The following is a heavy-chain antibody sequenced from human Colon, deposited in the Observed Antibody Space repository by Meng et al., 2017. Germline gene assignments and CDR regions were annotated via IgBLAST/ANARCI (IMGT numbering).Heavy chain of an antibody. J-gene: IGHJ4*02. D-gene: IGHD3-16*01. CDR2: IFPDGSNI. CDR1: GFSFSNYG. V-gene: IGHV3-33*01. CDR3: ARDLITFDY. Sequence: QVQLVESGGGVVQPGRSLRLSCAASGFSFSNYGMHWVRQAPGEGLEWVAVIFPDGSNIHYADSVKGRFTISRDNSMTTLYLQMNSLRAEDTAVYYCARDLITFDYWGQGTLVTVSS.